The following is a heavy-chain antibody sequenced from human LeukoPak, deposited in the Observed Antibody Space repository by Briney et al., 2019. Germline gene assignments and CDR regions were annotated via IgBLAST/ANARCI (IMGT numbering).Heavy chain of an antibody. CDR2: IRGSGGTT. V-gene: IGHV3-23*01. J-gene: IGHJ3*02. CDR1: GFTFSSYA. CDR3: ARDLWSGWYLRRHGAFDI. Sequence: GGSLRLSCAASGFTFSSYALSWVRQAPGKGLEWVSAIRGSGGTTYYADSVKGRFTISNDNSKNTLYLQMNSLRAEDTAVYYCARDLWSGWYLRRHGAFDIWGQGTMVTVSS. D-gene: IGHD6-19*01.